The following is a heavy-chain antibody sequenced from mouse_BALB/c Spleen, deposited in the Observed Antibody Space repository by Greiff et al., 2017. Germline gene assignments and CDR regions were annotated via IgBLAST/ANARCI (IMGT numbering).Heavy chain of an antibody. CDR3: ATNRYDVY. V-gene: IGHV1S81*02. J-gene: IGHJ3*01. CDR2: INPSNGRT. Sequence: QVQLQQSGAELVKPGASVKLSCKASGYTFTSYWMHWVKQRPGQGLEWIGEINPSNGRTNYNEKFKSKATLTVDKSSSTAYMQLSSLTSEDSAVYYCATNRYDVYWGQGTLVTVSA. D-gene: IGHD2-14*01. CDR1: GYTFTSYW.